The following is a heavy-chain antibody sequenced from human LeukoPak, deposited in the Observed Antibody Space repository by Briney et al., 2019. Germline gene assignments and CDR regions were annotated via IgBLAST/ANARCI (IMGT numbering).Heavy chain of an antibody. CDR2: IYYSGST. CDR1: GGSVSSGSYY. J-gene: IGHJ4*02. Sequence: SETLSLTCTVSGGSVSSGSYYWGWLRQPPGKGLEWIGYIYYSGSTNYNPSLKSRVTISVDTSRNQFSLKLSSVTAADTAMYYCARERYGGSVDYWGQGTLVTVSS. V-gene: IGHV4-61*01. D-gene: IGHD4-23*01. CDR3: ARERYGGSVDY.